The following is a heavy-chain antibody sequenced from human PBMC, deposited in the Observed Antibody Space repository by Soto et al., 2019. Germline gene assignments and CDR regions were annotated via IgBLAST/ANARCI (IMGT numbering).Heavy chain of an antibody. Sequence: ASVKVSCKASGYIFTSYYIHWVRQAPGQGLEWMGWINPFDGSRMFAQSFQGRLTITKDTSKNQVVLTMTNMDPVDTATYYCAHIPNYYQYNWFDPWGQGTLVTVSS. D-gene: IGHD3-10*01. V-gene: IGHV1-46*01. J-gene: IGHJ5*02. CDR1: GYIFTSYY. CDR2: INPFDGSR. CDR3: AHIPNYYQYNWFDP.